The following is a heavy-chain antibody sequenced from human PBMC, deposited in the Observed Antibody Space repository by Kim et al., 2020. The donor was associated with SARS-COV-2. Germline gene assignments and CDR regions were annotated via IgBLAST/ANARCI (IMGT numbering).Heavy chain of an antibody. CDR2: IYYSGST. CDR1: GGSISSGGYY. Sequence: SETLSLTCTVSGGSISSGGYYWSWIRQHPGKGLEWIGYIYYSGSTYYNPSLKSRVTISVDTSKNQFSLKLSSVTAADTAVYYCARAKGYSRYYFDYWGQGTLVTVSS. D-gene: IGHD6-13*01. V-gene: IGHV4-31*03. J-gene: IGHJ4*02. CDR3: ARAKGYSRYYFDY.